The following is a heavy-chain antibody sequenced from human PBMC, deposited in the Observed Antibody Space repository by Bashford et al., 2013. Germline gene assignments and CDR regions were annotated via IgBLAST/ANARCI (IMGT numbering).Heavy chain of an antibody. CDR2: INNGGST. V-gene: IGHV4-34*01. CDR3: ARERERGWGARGVDP. D-gene: IGHD3-16*01. CDR1: GGSLSGYY. Sequence: SSETLSLTCTVSGGSLSGYYWIWIRQPPGKGLEWIGEINNGGSTSYNPSLKSRVTISVDTSKNQFSLKLSSVTAADTAVYYCARERERGWGARGVDPWGQGSRGHRLL. J-gene: IGHJ5*02.